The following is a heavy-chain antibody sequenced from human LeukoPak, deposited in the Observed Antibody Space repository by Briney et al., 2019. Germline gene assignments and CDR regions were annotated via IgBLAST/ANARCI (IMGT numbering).Heavy chain of an antibody. V-gene: IGHV3-21*01. Sequence: GGSLRLSCAASGFTFSTYAMNWVRQAPGKGLEWVSSVSSGSTYIYYGDSVKGRFTISRDNAKNSLYLQMNSLRAEDTAVYYCAREERDGYNYYWYFDLWGRGTLVTVSS. CDR1: GFTFSTYA. CDR2: VSSGSTYI. D-gene: IGHD5-24*01. CDR3: AREERDGYNYYWYFDL. J-gene: IGHJ2*01.